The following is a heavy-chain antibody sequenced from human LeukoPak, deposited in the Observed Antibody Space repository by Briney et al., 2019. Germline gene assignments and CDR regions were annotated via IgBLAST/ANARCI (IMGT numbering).Heavy chain of an antibody. Sequence: SETLSLTCSVSGGSISSYSWSWIRQPPGKGLEWIGYIYNSGSTHYNPSLKSRVTISIDTSKNQFSLRLSSVTAADTAVYYCASNKGQWLFSDWGQGTLVTVSS. CDR1: GGSISSYS. CDR2: IYNSGST. V-gene: IGHV4-59*08. D-gene: IGHD6-19*01. CDR3: ASNKGQWLFSD. J-gene: IGHJ4*02.